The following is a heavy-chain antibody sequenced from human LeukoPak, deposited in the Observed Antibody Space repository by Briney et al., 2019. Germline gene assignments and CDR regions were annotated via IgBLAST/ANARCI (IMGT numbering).Heavy chain of an antibody. V-gene: IGHV1-18*01. D-gene: IGHD3-22*01. J-gene: IGHJ4*02. CDR2: ISAYAGNT. CDR1: GYTFTNYG. CDR3: AREILRDYYDSSGYPVDF. Sequence: GASVKVSCKASGYTFTNYGISWVRQAPGQGLEWMGWISAYAGNTNYAEKLQGRVTMTTDTSTSTAYMELRSLRSDDTAVYYCAREILRDYYDSSGYPVDFWGQGTLVTVSS.